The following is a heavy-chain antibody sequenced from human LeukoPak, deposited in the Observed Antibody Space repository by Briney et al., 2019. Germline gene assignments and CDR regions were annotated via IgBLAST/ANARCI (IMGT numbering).Heavy chain of an antibody. D-gene: IGHD3-22*01. Sequence: TSETLSLTCAVYGGSFSGYYWSWIRQPPGKGLEWIGEINHSGSTNYNPSLKSRVTISVDTSKNQFSLKLSSVTAADTAVYYYARAYYYDSSGYPLDYWGQGTLVTVSS. CDR2: INHSGST. V-gene: IGHV4-34*01. CDR3: ARAYYYDSSGYPLDY. J-gene: IGHJ4*02. CDR1: GGSFSGYY.